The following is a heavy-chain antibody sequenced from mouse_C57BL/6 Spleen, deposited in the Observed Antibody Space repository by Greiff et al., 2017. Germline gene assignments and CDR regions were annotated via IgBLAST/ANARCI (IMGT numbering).Heavy chain of an antibody. CDR2: IYPRSGNT. V-gene: IGHV1-81*01. CDR3: ARPTYGYFDY. J-gene: IGHJ2*01. D-gene: IGHD1-1*01. CDR1: GYTFTSSG. Sequence: QVQLQQSGAELARPGASVKLSCKASGYTFTSSGISWVKQRTGQGLEWIGEIYPRSGNTYYNEKFKGKATLTADKSSSTAYMELRSLTSEDSAVYFCARPTYGYFDYWGQGTTLTVSS.